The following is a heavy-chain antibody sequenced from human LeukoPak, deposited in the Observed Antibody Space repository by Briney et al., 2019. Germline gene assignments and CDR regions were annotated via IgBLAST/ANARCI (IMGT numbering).Heavy chain of an antibody. J-gene: IGHJ3*02. D-gene: IGHD1-26*01. Sequence: GGSLRLSCAASGFPFSTHSLNWVRQAPGKGLEWVSVIYSGGSAYYADSVKARFTISRDNSKNTLYLQMNSLRVEDTAVYYCAGGSGSNLGDAFDIWGQGTMVTVSS. CDR1: GFPFSTHS. V-gene: IGHV3-66*01. CDR3: AGGSGSNLGDAFDI. CDR2: IYSGGSA.